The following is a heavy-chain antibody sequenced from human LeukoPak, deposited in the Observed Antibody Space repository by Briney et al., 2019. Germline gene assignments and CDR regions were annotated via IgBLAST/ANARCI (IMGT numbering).Heavy chain of an antibody. CDR3: ARETRGQRTTDRFDY. Sequence: GGSLRLSCAASGFTFSSYWMSWVRQAPGKGLEWVANIKQDGSEKYYVDSVKGRFTISRDNAKNSLYLQMNSLRAEDTAVYYCARETRGQRTTDRFDYWGQGTLVTVSS. J-gene: IGHJ4*02. V-gene: IGHV3-7*01. D-gene: IGHD4-17*01. CDR2: IKQDGSEK. CDR1: GFTFSSYW.